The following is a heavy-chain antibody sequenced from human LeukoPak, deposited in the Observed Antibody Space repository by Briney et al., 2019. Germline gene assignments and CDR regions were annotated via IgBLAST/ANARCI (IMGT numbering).Heavy chain of an antibody. Sequence: GGSLRLSCAASGFTFDDFAMHWVRQAPGKGLEWVSLINGDGGSTYYADSVKGRFTISRDNSKNSLYLQMKSLRTEDTALYYCAKGFLRSGRSYGDVGFDYWGQGTLVTVSS. CDR1: GFTFDDFA. D-gene: IGHD6-19*01. CDR3: AKGFLRSGRSYGDVGFDY. J-gene: IGHJ4*02. V-gene: IGHV3-43*02. CDR2: INGDGGST.